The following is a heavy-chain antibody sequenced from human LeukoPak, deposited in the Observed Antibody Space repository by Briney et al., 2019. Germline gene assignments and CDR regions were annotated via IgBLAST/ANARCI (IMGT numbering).Heavy chain of an antibody. Sequence: GGSLRLSCAASGFTFSSYGMHWVRQAPGKGLEWVAVISYDGSNRYYAGSVKGRFTISRDNSKNTLYLQMNSLRAEDTAVYYCAKNYYDSSGLFDYWGQGTLVIVSS. CDR3: AKNYYDSSGLFDY. J-gene: IGHJ4*02. D-gene: IGHD3-22*01. CDR1: GFTFSSYG. CDR2: ISYDGSNR. V-gene: IGHV3-30*18.